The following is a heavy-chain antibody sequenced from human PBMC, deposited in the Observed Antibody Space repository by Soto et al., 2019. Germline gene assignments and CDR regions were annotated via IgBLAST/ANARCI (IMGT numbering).Heavy chain of an antibody. D-gene: IGHD3-10*01. CDR1: GYTFISYY. V-gene: IGHV1-46*03. Sequence: QVQLVQSGAEVKKPGASVKVSCKASGYTFISYYMHWVRQAPGQGLEWMGIINPRGGSTSYAQKCQGRVTMTRDTSTSTVYMELSSLRSEDTAVYYCARVRGVPMYYFDYWGQGTLVTVSS. CDR3: ARVRGVPMYYFDY. CDR2: INPRGGST. J-gene: IGHJ4*02.